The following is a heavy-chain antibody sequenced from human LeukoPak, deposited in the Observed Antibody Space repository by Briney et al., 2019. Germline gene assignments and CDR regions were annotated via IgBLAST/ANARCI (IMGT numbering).Heavy chain of an antibody. V-gene: IGHV3-30*18. Sequence: PGGSLRLSCAASGFTFSSYGMHWVRQAPGKGLGWVAVISYDGSNKYYADSVKGRFTISRDNSKNTLYLQMNSLRAEDTAVYYCAKDMSWDDPMVRGVSTGAVDYWGQGTLVTVSS. CDR3: AKDMSWDDPMVRGVSTGAVDY. J-gene: IGHJ4*02. CDR2: ISYDGSNK. D-gene: IGHD3-10*01. CDR1: GFTFSSYG.